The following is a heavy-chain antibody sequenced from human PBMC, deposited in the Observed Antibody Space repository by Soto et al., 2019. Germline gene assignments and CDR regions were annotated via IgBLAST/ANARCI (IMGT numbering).Heavy chain of an antibody. CDR1: VFTFSSYA. CDR2: ISGSGGST. Sequence: VGSLRLSCASSVFTFSSYAMSCVRRSPGKWLEWVSAISGSGGSTYYADSVKGRFTISRDNSKNTLYLQMNSLRAEDTAVYYCAKGGAASRPWFEPWGQGTLVTVSS. CDR3: AKGGAASRPWFEP. D-gene: IGHD6-6*01. V-gene: IGHV3-23*01. J-gene: IGHJ5*02.